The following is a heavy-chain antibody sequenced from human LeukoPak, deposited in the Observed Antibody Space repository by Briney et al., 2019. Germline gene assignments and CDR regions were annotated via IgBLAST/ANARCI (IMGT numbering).Heavy chain of an antibody. J-gene: IGHJ5*02. CDR2: ISLKNDGSGT. D-gene: IGHD1-26*01. CDR1: GFTFSTYW. Sequence: PGGSLRLSCVDSGFTFSTYWMHWVRQAPGKGLVWVSHISLKNDGSGTSYADSVKGRFTISRDNAKNTLYLQMDNLRAEDTAVYYCARARSFNWLDPWGQGTLVTVSS. CDR3: ARARSFNWLDP. V-gene: IGHV3-74*01.